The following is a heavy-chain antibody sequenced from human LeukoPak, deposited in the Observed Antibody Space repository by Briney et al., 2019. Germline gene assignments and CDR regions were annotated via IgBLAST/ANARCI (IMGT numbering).Heavy chain of an antibody. Sequence: SGGSRSLSCAASGFTFSRYSMNWARQAPGKGLEWVASINHNGTVNNYVGSVKGRFTISRDNAKNSLYLQMSNLRAEDTAVYFCARGGGLDVWGQGATVTVSS. V-gene: IGHV3-7*03. CDR2: INHNGTVN. CDR3: ARGGGLDV. J-gene: IGHJ6*02. CDR1: GFTFSRYS. D-gene: IGHD3-16*01.